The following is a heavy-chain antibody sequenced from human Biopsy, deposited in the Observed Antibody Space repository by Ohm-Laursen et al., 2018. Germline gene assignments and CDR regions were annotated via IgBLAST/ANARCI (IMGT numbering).Heavy chain of an antibody. CDR3: ARTKHGDYHDF. J-gene: IGHJ4*02. V-gene: IGHV2-26*01. CDR1: GLSLSNGRMG. CDR2: IFPNDEK. Sequence: PTQTLTLTCTVSGLSLSNGRMGVSWVRQPPGKALEWLAHIFPNDEKAFSTSLKSRLTISKDIPKSQVVLTMTNVDPVDTATYYCARTKHGDYHDFWGQGTLVTVSS. D-gene: IGHD4-17*01.